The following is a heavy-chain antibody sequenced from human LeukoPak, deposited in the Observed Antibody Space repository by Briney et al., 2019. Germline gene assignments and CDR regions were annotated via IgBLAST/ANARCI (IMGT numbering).Heavy chain of an antibody. J-gene: IGHJ4*02. Sequence: GESLKISCKGSGYRFTSYWIDWVRQMPGKGLEWMGRIDPSDSYTNYSPSFQGHVTISADNSISTAYLQRSGLKASDTAMYYCARRATSVRGIPLFDYWGQGTLVTVSS. CDR1: GYRFTSYW. CDR2: IDPSDSYT. V-gene: IGHV5-10-1*01. CDR3: ARRATSVRGIPLFDY. D-gene: IGHD3-10*01.